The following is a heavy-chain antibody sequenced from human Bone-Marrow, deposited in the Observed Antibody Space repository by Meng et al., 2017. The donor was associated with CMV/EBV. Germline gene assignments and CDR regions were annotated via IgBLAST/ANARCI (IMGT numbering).Heavy chain of an antibody. CDR1: GFTFSSYE. CDR3: ARDMGWYMFGA. D-gene: IGHD6-19*01. CDR2: ISSSGSTI. Sequence: GGSLRLSCAVSGFTFSSYEMNWVRQAPGRGLEWVSYISSSGSTIYYADSVKGRFTISRDNAKNSLYLQMNSLGAEDTAVYYCARDMGWYMFGAWGQGPRVTGYS. V-gene: IGHV3-48*03. J-gene: IGHJ5*02.